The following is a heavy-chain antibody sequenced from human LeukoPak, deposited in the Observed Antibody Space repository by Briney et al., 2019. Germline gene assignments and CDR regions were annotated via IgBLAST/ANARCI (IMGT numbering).Heavy chain of an antibody. CDR1: GFTFISYW. J-gene: IGHJ4*02. CDR2: IKEDGSQK. CDR3: ARILTGYDAFDY. D-gene: IGHD3-9*01. V-gene: IGHV3-7*01. Sequence: PGGSLRLSCAASGFTFISYWMSWVRQAPGKGLEWVANIKEDGSQKYYVDSVKGRLTISRDNAKNSLYLQMNSLRAEDTAVYYCARILTGYDAFDYWGQGTLVTVSS.